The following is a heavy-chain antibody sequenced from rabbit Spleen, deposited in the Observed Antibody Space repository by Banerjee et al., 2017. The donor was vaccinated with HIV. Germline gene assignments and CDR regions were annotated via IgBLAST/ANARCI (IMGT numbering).Heavy chain of an antibody. Sequence: QSLEESGGDLVKPGASLTLTCTASGFSFSSSDYMCWVRQAPGKGLEWISCIGAGSSGTTYYASWAKGRFTVSKTSSTTVTLRMTSLTGADTATYFCARDTSSSFSSYGMDLWGQGTLVTVS. D-gene: IGHD1-1*01. CDR3: ARDTSSSFSSYGMDL. J-gene: IGHJ6*01. V-gene: IGHV1S40*01. CDR1: GFSFSSSDY. CDR2: IGAGSSGTT.